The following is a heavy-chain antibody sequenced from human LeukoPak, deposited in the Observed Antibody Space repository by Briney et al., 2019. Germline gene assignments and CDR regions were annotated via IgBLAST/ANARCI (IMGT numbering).Heavy chain of an antibody. CDR3: ARDRYYYDSSGYIAPMDV. CDR1: GFTFSSYS. Sequence: PGGSLRLSCAASGFTFSSYSMNWVRQAPGKGLEWVSYISSSSSTIYYADSVKGRFTISRDNSKNTLYLQMNSLRAEDTAVYYCARDRYYYDSSGYIAPMDVWGQGTTVTVSS. D-gene: IGHD3-22*01. V-gene: IGHV3-48*01. J-gene: IGHJ6*02. CDR2: ISSSSSTI.